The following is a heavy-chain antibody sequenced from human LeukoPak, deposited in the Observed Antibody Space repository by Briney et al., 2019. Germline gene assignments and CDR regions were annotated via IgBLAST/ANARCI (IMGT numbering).Heavy chain of an antibody. V-gene: IGHV3-49*04. CDR1: GFTFGDYA. Sequence: PGGSLRLSCTASGFTFGDYAMSWVRQAPGKGLEWVGFIRSKAYGGTTEYAASVKGRFTISRDDSKSIAYLQMNSLKTEDTAVYYCTRADLGVVAYYYYYYMDVWGKGTTVTVSS. D-gene: IGHD3-22*01. CDR2: IRSKAYGGTT. J-gene: IGHJ6*03. CDR3: TRADLGVVAYYYYYYMDV.